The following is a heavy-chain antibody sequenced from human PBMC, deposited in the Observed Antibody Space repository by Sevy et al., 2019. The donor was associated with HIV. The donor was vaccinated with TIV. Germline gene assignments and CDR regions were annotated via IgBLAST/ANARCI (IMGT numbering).Heavy chain of an antibody. CDR1: GYTFTNYY. CDR2: IHPSGGRT. D-gene: IGHD3-22*01. CDR3: AWGNYYVNSGFPLYYFDY. V-gene: IGHV1-46*01. Sequence: ASVKVSCKASGYTFTNYYLHWVRQAPGQGLEWMGIIHPSGGRTSYAQKFQGRVTMTSDTSTTTVYMDLGSLRSEETAVFYCAWGNYYVNSGFPLYYFDYCGRGTPVTVSS. J-gene: IGHJ4*02.